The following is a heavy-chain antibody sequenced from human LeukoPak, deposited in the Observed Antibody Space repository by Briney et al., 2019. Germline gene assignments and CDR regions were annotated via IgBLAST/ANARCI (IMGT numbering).Heavy chain of an antibody. CDR3: ARGSGWYDGSYTGGAFDI. J-gene: IGHJ3*02. V-gene: IGHV4-31*03. Sequence: SETLSLTCTVSGGSISSGGYYWSWIRQHPGKGLEWIGYIYYSGSTYYNPSLKSRVTISVDTSKNQFSLKLSSVTAADTAVYYCARGSGWYDGSYTGGAFDIWGQGTMVTVSS. CDR2: IYYSGST. CDR1: GGSISSGGYY. D-gene: IGHD6-19*01.